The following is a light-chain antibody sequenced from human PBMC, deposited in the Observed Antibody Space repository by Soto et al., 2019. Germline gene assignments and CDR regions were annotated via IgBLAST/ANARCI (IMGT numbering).Light chain of an antibody. V-gene: IGKV3-15*01. Sequence: EIVVTQSPATLSVSPGERATLSCRASQSVGNNFAWYQQKPGQAPRLLIFATSTRATGVPARFSGSGSVTEFNLTISSLQSEDFAVYYCQQYGDWPLTFGGGAKVEI. J-gene: IGKJ4*01. CDR1: QSVGNN. CDR3: QQYGDWPLT. CDR2: ATS.